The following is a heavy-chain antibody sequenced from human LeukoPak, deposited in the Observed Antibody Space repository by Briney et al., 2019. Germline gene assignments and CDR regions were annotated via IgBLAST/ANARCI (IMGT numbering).Heavy chain of an antibody. J-gene: IGHJ4*02. CDR2: IGNSGDNM. CDR1: GFSFGGYG. CDR3: AKTMGAIDHDY. Sequence: GGSLRLSCVASGFSFGGYGMCWVRQAPGKGLEWVSAIGNSGDNMHYADSVKGRFTLSRDNSKNTLYLQMNSLRAEDTAVYYCAKTMGAIDHDYWGQGTLVTVSS. D-gene: IGHD1-26*01. V-gene: IGHV3-23*01.